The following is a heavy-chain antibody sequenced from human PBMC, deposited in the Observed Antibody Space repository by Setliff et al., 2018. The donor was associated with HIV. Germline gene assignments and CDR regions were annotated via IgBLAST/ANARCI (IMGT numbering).Heavy chain of an antibody. V-gene: IGHV5-10-1*01. D-gene: IGHD2-15*01. CDR1: GKSLSNYW. J-gene: IGHJ4*02. CDR3: ARHKNGGYSLDN. Sequence: PGESLKISCKGSGKSLSNYWINWVRQMPGKGLEWMGRIDPSDSYINYGPSFQGHVTISADKSTNTAFLQWSSLKASDSAIYYCARHKNGGYSLDNWGQGTLVTVSS. CDR2: IDPSDSYI.